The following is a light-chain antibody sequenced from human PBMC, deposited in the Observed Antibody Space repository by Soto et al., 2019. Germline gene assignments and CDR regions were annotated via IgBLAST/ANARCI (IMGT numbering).Light chain of an antibody. CDR2: GAS. J-gene: IGKJ2*01. CDR1: QSVFSN. V-gene: IGKV3-15*01. Sequence: EIVMTQSPATLSVSPGERATLSCRASQSVFSNLAWYQQRPGQAPRLRIYGASTRATGIPANFSGSGSGTEFNLTISSLKAEDFAVYYCQKYNNWPPYTFGQGTKLEIK. CDR3: QKYNNWPPYT.